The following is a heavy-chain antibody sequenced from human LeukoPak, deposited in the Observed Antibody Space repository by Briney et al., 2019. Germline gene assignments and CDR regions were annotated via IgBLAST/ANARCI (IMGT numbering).Heavy chain of an antibody. V-gene: IGHV1-2*02. CDR2: INPNSGGT. CDR3: ARLDRHHDAFDI. Sequence: ASVKVSCKASGYTFTAYYMHWVRQAPGQGLEWMGWINPNSGGTNYAQKFQGRVTMTGDTSISTAYMELSRLRSDDTAVYYCARLDRHHDAFDIWGQGTMVTVSS. CDR1: GYTFTAYY. J-gene: IGHJ3*02.